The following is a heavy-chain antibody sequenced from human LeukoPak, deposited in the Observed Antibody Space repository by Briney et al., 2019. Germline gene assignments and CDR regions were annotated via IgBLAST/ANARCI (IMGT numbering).Heavy chain of an antibody. CDR2: ISWNSGSI. V-gene: IGHV3-9*01. Sequence: GGSLRLSCIASGFTFDDYAMHWVRHTPGKGLEWVSGISWNSGSINYADSVKGRFTISRENAKNSLYLQMNSLRADDTAVYYCSRGPLPVTYSYDYWGQGTLVTVSS. D-gene: IGHD5-18*01. CDR1: GFTFDDYA. CDR3: SRGPLPVTYSYDY. J-gene: IGHJ4*02.